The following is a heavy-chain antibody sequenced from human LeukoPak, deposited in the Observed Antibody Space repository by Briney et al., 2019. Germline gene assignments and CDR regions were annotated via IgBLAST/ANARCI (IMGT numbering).Heavy chain of an antibody. CDR2: IYYSGST. Sequence: SETLSLTCTVSDGSISGYYWTWIRQPPGKGLEWIGYIYYSGSTNYNPSLKSRVTISVDTSKNQFSLKLSSVTAADTAVYYCATTVTEYFDYWGQGTLVTVSS. J-gene: IGHJ4*02. D-gene: IGHD4-17*01. CDR1: DGSISGYY. V-gene: IGHV4-59*01. CDR3: ATTVTEYFDY.